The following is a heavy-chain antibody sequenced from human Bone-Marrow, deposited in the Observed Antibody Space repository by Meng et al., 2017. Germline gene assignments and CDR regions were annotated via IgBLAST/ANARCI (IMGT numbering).Heavy chain of an antibody. V-gene: IGHV3-15*01. CDR2: IKRNSDGGTI. CDR3: ATGAAAADH. J-gene: IGHJ4*02. D-gene: IGHD6-13*01. CDR1: GLSFTDAW. Sequence: GKLVESGGGLVKPGGSVRLSCVASGLSFTDAWMSWVRQAPGKGLEWVGRIKRNSDGGTIDYAAPVKGRFTISRDDSKNTLYLQMDSLITEDTAVYFCATGAAAADHWGQGTLVTVSS.